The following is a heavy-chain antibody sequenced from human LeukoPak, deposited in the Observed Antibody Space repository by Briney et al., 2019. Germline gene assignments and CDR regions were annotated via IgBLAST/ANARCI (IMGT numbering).Heavy chain of an antibody. Sequence: SQTLSLTCTVSGGSISSGGYYWSWIRQHPGKGLEWIGYIYYSGSTYYNPSLKSRVTISVDTSKNQFSLKLSSVTAADTAVYYCARDVVINYYYGMDVWGQGTTVTVSS. D-gene: IGHD3-22*01. CDR3: ARDVVINYYYGMDV. V-gene: IGHV4-31*03. CDR2: IYYSGST. CDR1: GGSISSGGYY. J-gene: IGHJ6*02.